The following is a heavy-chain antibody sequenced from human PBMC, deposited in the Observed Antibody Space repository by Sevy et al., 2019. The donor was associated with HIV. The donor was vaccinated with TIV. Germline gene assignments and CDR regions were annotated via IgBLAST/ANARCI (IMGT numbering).Heavy chain of an antibody. V-gene: IGHV1-18*01. J-gene: IGHJ5*02. CDR1: GYTFTSYG. D-gene: IGHD2-15*01. CDR3: AADGSGGRCYTRHWFDP. Sequence: ASVKVSCKASGYTFTSYGISWVRQAPGQGLEWMGWISAYNGNTNYAQKLQGRVTMTTDTSTSTAYMELRSLRSDDTAAYYCAADGSGGRCYTRHWFDPWGQGTLVTVSS. CDR2: ISAYNGNT.